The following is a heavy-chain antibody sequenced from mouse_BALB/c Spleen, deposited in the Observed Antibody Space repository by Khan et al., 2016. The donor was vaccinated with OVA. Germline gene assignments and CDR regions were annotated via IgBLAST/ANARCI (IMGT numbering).Heavy chain of an antibody. Sequence: EVELVESGGGLVQPGGSLRLSCATSGFNFTEYYMTWVRQTPGKALEWLGVIRNKADGYTTEYSASVKGRFTISRDNSQSMFYLQMTTLRAEDSATYYCARDQVGSYFDYWGQGTTLTVSS. CDR2: IRNKADGYTT. J-gene: IGHJ2*01. CDR1: GFNFTEYY. V-gene: IGHV7-3*02. D-gene: IGHD4-1*02. CDR3: ARDQVGSYFDY.